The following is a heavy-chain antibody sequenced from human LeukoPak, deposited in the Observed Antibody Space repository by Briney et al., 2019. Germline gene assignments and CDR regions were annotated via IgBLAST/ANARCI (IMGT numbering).Heavy chain of an antibody. CDR1: GYTLTGYS. J-gene: IGHJ4*02. CDR3: ARVPNYYGSGSRVYYFDY. Sequence: ASVKLASKASGYTLTGYSMRWVRQAPGHGLEWMGWINPNSGGTNYAQKFQGRVTIARDTSISTAYMELSRLRSDDTAVYYCARVPNYYGSGSRVYYFDYWGQGTLVTVSS. D-gene: IGHD3-10*01. V-gene: IGHV1-2*02. CDR2: INPNSGGT.